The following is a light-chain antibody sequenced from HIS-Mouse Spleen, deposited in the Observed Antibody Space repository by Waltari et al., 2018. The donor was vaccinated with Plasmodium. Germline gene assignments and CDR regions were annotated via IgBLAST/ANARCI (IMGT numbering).Light chain of an antibody. CDR1: KPNSGSNY. Sequence: QSVLTHPPSASGTPAQRVDIPCSGTKPNSGSNYVYWYQQLPGTAPKLLINRNNQRPSGVPDRFSGSKSGTSASLAISGLRSEDEADYYCAAWDDSLSGPVFGGGTKLTVL. CDR3: AAWDDSLSGPV. J-gene: IGLJ2*01. CDR2: RNN. V-gene: IGLV1-47*01.